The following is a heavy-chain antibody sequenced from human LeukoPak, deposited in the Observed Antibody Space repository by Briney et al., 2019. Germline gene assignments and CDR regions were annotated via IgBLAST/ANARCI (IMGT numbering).Heavy chain of an antibody. J-gene: IGHJ6*03. CDR2: IIPIFGTA. Sequence: SVKVSCKASGGTFSSYAISWVRQAPGQGLEWMGGIIPIFGTANYAQKFQGRVTITTDESTSTAYMELSSLRSEDTAVYYCARAIGIAVAGTYHYYYMDVWGKGTTVTVSS. D-gene: IGHD6-19*01. CDR3: ARAIGIAVAGTYHYYYMDV. CDR1: GGTFSSYA. V-gene: IGHV1-69*05.